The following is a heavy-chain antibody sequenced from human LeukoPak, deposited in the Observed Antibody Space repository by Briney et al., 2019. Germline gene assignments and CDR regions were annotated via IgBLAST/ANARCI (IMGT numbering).Heavy chain of an antibody. V-gene: IGHV3-21*01. CDR1: GFTFSSYS. J-gene: IGHJ5*02. CDR3: ARAKGRSSPVNP. D-gene: IGHD6-13*01. CDR2: ISSSSSYI. Sequence: GGSLRLSCAASGFTFSSYSMNWVRQAPGKGLEWVSSISSSSSYIYYADSVKGRFTISRDNAKNSLYLQMNSLRAEDTAVYYCARAKGRSSPVNPWGQGTLVTVSP.